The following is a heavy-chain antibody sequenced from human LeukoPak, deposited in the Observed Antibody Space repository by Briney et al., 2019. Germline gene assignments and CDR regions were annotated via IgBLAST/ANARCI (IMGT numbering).Heavy chain of an antibody. CDR2: IYYSGST. J-gene: IGHJ4*02. CDR1: GGPISSSF. Sequence: PSETLSLTCTVSGGPISSSFWSWIRQPPGKGLEWIGHIYYSGSTNYNPPLKSRVTISVDTSKNRFSLKLSSVTAADTAVFYCARGRPLTAVDYWGQGTLVTVSS. CDR3: ARGRPLTAVDY. V-gene: IGHV4-59*01. D-gene: IGHD3-9*01.